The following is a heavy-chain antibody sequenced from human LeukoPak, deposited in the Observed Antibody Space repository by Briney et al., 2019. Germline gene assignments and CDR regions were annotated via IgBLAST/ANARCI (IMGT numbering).Heavy chain of an antibody. D-gene: IGHD3-3*01. CDR1: GFPFSSYA. J-gene: IGHJ4*02. CDR3: AKDLWSVAVSGLDY. V-gene: IGHV3-23*01. CDR2: INGGGDNT. Sequence: GGSLRLSCAASGFPFSSYAMSWVRQAPGKGLEWVAAINGGGDNTYYADSVRGRFTISRDNSKSTLILQMNGLRGEDTALYYCAKDLWSVAVSGLDYWGQGTRVTVSS.